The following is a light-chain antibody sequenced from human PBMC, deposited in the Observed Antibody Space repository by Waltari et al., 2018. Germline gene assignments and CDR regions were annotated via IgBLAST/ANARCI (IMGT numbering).Light chain of an antibody. CDR1: QSLLHSNGYNY. Sequence: DIVMTQSPLSLPVTPGEPASISCRSGQSLLHSNGYNYLDWYLQKPGQSPQVLIYLTSNRASGVPDRFSGSGSGTDFTLKISRVEAEDVGVYYCMQALQTPRTFGQGTRLEIK. V-gene: IGKV2-28*01. J-gene: IGKJ2*01. CDR3: MQALQTPRT. CDR2: LTS.